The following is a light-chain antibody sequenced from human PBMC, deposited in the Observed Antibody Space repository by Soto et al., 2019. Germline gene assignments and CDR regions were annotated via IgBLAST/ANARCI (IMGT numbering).Light chain of an antibody. Sequence: DIQTTQSPPSLSASVGDRVTITCRTSQSISSYLNWYQQKPGKAPKLPIYAASRLQSGVPSRFNGSASGTDFTLTISSLQPEDFATYYCQQSYSAPHTFGQGTKLEIK. CDR1: QSISSY. CDR2: AAS. CDR3: QQSYSAPHT. J-gene: IGKJ2*01. V-gene: IGKV1-39*01.